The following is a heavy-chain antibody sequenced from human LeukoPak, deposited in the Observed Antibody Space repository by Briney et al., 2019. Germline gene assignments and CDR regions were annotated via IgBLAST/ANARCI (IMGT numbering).Heavy chain of an antibody. V-gene: IGHV3-23*01. CDR3: AKAAPYYYDY. D-gene: IGHD2-15*01. CDR1: GFTFSTYD. Sequence: GGSLRFSCAASGFTFSTYDMTWVRQAPGKELEYFSAISSNGGSTNYEDSVKGRFTISRDNSKTTLYLQMNSLRAEDTALYYCAKAAPYYYDYWGQGTLVTVSS. CDR2: ISSNGGST. J-gene: IGHJ4*02.